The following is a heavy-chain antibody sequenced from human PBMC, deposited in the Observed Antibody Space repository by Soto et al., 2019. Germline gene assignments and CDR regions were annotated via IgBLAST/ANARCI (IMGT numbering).Heavy chain of an antibody. CDR1: GGTFSSYA. Sequence: QVQLVQSGAEVKKPGSSVKVSCKASGGTFSSYAISWVRQAPGQGLEWMGGIIPIFGTANYAQKFQGRVTITADESTSTAYKELSSLRSEDTAVYFCARHVPTAGYYYGMDVWGQGTTVTVSS. CDR2: IIPIFGTA. J-gene: IGHJ6*02. CDR3: ARHVPTAGYYYGMDV. D-gene: IGHD2-2*01. V-gene: IGHV1-69*12.